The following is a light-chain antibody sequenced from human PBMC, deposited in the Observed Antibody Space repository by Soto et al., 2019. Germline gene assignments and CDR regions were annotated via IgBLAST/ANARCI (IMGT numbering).Light chain of an antibody. J-gene: IGLJ1*01. CDR3: SSYTSSSTLYV. V-gene: IGLV2-14*01. CDR1: SSDVGGYVY. Sequence: QSVLTQPASVSGSPGQSITISCTGTSSDVGGYVYVSWYQHHPGKAPKLIIYEVSNRPSGVSNRFSGSKSGNTASLTISGLQAEDEADYYCSSYTSSSTLYVFGIGTKLTVL. CDR2: EVS.